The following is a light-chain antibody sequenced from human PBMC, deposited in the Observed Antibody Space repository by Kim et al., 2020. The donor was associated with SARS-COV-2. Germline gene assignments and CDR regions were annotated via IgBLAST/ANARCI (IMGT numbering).Light chain of an antibody. J-gene: IGLJ1*01. CDR3: ATWDSSLTSYV. V-gene: IGLV1-51*01. CDR1: GSNIGSNV. Sequence: GQKVSISCSGTGSNIGSNVVSGYKQLPGAATKLLIYDNDKRPSGIPDRFSGSKSGTSGTLGITGLQTGDEAEYYCATWDSSLTSYVFGSGTKVTVL. CDR2: DND.